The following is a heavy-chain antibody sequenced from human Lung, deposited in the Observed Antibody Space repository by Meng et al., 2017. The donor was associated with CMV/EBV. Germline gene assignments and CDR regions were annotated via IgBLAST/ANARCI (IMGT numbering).Heavy chain of an antibody. V-gene: IGHV3-30-3*01. J-gene: IGHJ6*02. D-gene: IGHD3-22*01. Sequence: SXKISXAASGFTFSSYAMHWVRQAPGKGLEWVAVISYDGSNKYYADSVKGRFTISRDNSKNTLYLQMNSLRAEDTAVYYCARAQERYRVTMIVVVITEYYYGMDVWGQGTTVXVSS. CDR2: ISYDGSNK. CDR3: ARAQERYRVTMIVVVITEYYYGMDV. CDR1: GFTFSSYA.